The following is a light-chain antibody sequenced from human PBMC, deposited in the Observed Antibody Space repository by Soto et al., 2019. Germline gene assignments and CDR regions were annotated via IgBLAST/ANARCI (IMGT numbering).Light chain of an antibody. V-gene: IGLV2-14*03. Sequence: QSALTQPASVSGSTGQSITISCTGTCSDVGGYNYVSWYQLHLWKAPKLRIYDVSNRPSGVSNRFSVSKSGNPASLTISVLQADDEAEYYGSSYTSRSNLEVFGTRTKCTAL. CDR2: DVS. CDR1: CSDVGGYNY. CDR3: SSYTSRSNLEV. J-gene: IGLJ1*01.